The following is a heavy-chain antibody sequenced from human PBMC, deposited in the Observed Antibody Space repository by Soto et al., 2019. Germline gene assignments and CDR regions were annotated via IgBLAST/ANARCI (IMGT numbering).Heavy chain of an antibody. CDR2: IYYSGST. CDR3: ARDGSGSYYNPSAFDI. V-gene: IGHV4-31*03. J-gene: IGHJ3*02. Sequence: SETLSLTCTVSGGSISSGGYYWSWIRQHPGKGLEWIGYIYYSGSTYYNPSLKSRVTISVDTSKNQFSLKLSSVTAADTAVYYCARDGSGSYYNPSAFDIWGQGTMVTVSS. CDR1: GGSISSGGYY. D-gene: IGHD3-10*01.